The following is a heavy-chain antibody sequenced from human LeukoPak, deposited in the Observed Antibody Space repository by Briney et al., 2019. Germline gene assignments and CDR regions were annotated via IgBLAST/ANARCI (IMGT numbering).Heavy chain of an antibody. D-gene: IGHD6-13*01. J-gene: IGHJ5*02. Sequence: GGSLRLSCAASGFTFSDYYMSWLRQAPGKGLEWVSYISSSGSTIYYADSVKGRFTISRDNAKNSLYLQMNSLRAEDTAVYYCARGGVSSSSYNWFDPWGQGTLVTVSS. V-gene: IGHV3-11*01. CDR1: GFTFSDYY. CDR2: ISSSGSTI. CDR3: ARGGVSSSSYNWFDP.